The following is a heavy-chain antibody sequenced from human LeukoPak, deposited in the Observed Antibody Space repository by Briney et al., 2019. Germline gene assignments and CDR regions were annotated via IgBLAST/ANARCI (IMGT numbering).Heavy chain of an antibody. D-gene: IGHD5-18*01. CDR1: VFIFSDYW. J-gene: IGHJ1*01. V-gene: IGHV3-7*05. Sequence: PGGCLRLSCAASVFIFSDYWMSWVRQAPGKGLEGVANIKHDGSEKYYVDSVKGRFPISRHNARNSLYLLLNSLRAEDTAVYYCARHTAWGQGTLVTVSS. CDR3: ARHTA. CDR2: IKHDGSEK.